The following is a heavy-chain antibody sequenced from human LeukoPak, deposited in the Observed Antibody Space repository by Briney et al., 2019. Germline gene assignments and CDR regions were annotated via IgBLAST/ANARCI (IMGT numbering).Heavy chain of an antibody. CDR2: ISSSGST. J-gene: IGHJ6*03. V-gene: IGHV4-61*02. D-gene: IGHD3-10*01. CDR1: GDSISSGDYY. CDR3: ASRRYYYGSGSYRAGYYYYYMDV. Sequence: SETLSLTCTVSGDSISSGDYYWSWIRQPAGKGLEWIGRISSSGSTNYNPSLKSRVTISVDTSKNQFSLKLSSVTAADTAVYYCASRRYYYGSGSYRAGYYYYYMDVWGKGTTVTISS.